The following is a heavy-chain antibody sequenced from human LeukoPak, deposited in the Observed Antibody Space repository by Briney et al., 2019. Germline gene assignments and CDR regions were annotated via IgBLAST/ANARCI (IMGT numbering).Heavy chain of an antibody. CDR3: ARHRSVAGQDYFDY. V-gene: IGHV4-39*01. D-gene: IGHD6-19*01. CDR1: GVSISSSTYY. Sequence: NPSETLSLTCTVSGVSISSSTYYWGWIRQPPGKGLEWIGSGYYSGSTYYNPSLKSRVTISVDTSKNQFSLKLSSVTAADTAVYYCARHRSVAGQDYFDYWGQGTLVTVSS. J-gene: IGHJ4*02. CDR2: GYYSGST.